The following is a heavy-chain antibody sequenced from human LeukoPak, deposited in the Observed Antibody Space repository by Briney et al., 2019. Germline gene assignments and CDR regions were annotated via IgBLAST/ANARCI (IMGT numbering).Heavy chain of an antibody. CDR2: IDPSDSYT. Sequence: GESLKISCKGSGYSFTSYWISWVRQMPGKGLEWMGRIDPSDSYTNYSPSFQGHVTISADKSISTAYLQWSSLKASDTAMYYWASPDRYGSIDYFDYWGQGTLVTVSS. V-gene: IGHV5-10-1*01. D-gene: IGHD3-10*01. CDR3: ASPDRYGSIDYFDY. J-gene: IGHJ4*02. CDR1: GYSFTSYW.